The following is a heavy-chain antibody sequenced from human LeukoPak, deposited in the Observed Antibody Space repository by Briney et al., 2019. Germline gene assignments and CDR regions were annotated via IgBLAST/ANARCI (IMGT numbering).Heavy chain of an antibody. V-gene: IGHV4-59*01. CDR3: AREGDPDGYITYFDY. J-gene: IGHJ4*02. CDR2: IYYSGST. Sequence: PSETLSLTCTVSGGSISSYYWSWIRQPPGQGLEWIGYIYYSGSTNYNPSLKSRVTISVDTSKNQFSLKLSSVTAADTAVYYCAREGDPDGYITYFDYWGQGTLVTVSS. CDR1: GGSISSYY. D-gene: IGHD5-24*01.